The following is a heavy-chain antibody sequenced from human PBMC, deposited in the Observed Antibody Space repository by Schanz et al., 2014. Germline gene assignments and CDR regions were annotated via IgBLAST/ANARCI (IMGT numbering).Heavy chain of an antibody. J-gene: IGHJ4*02. V-gene: IGHV3-23*01. CDR1: GFTFTNYA. Sequence: EVQLLESGGGFVQPGGSLRLSCAASGFTFTNYAMTWVRQAPGKGLEWVSGISGSGGSTYDADSVKGRFTISRDKSKNTLYLQMNSLRAEDTAVYYCAKDHAGSDILTALGNWGQGTLVTVSS. CDR2: ISGSGGST. D-gene: IGHD3-9*01. CDR3: AKDHAGSDILTALGN.